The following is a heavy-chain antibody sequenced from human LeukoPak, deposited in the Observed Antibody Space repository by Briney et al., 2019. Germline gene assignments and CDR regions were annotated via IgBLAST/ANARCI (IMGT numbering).Heavy chain of an antibody. V-gene: IGHV3-33*01. D-gene: IGHD4-17*01. CDR3: ARGDLYGDYVILN. CDR1: GFTFSSCG. Sequence: PGRSLRLSCSASGFTFSSCGMHWVRQAPGKGLEWGAVIWYDGSNKYYADSVKGRFTISRDNSKNTLYLQMSSLRAEDTAVYYCARGDLYGDYVILNWGQGTLVTVSS. CDR2: IWYDGSNK. J-gene: IGHJ4*02.